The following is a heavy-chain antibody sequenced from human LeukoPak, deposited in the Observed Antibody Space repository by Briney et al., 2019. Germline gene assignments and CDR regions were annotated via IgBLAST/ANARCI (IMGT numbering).Heavy chain of an antibody. D-gene: IGHD3-22*01. CDR1: GYTFTSYY. J-gene: IGHJ5*02. Sequence: ASVKVSCKASGYTFTSYYMHWVRQAPGQGLEWMGWINTNTGNPTYAQGFTGRFVFSLDTSVSTAYLQISSLKAEDTAVYYCARDLVLGYYDSSGNLFDPWGQGTLVTVSS. CDR3: ARDLVLGYYDSSGNLFDP. V-gene: IGHV7-4-1*02. CDR2: INTNTGNP.